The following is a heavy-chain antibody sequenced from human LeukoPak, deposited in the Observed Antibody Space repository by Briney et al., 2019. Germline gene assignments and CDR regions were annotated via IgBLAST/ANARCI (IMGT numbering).Heavy chain of an antibody. CDR3: ARSTVVTDWFDP. CDR2: IYPGDSDT. CDR1: GYSFTSYW. Sequence: HGESLKISCKGSGYSFTSYWIGWVRQMSGKGLEWMGIIYPGDSDTRYSPSFQGQVTISADKSISTAYQQWSSLKASDTAMYYCARSTVVTDWFDPWGQGTLVTVSS. D-gene: IGHD4-23*01. V-gene: IGHV5-51*01. J-gene: IGHJ5*02.